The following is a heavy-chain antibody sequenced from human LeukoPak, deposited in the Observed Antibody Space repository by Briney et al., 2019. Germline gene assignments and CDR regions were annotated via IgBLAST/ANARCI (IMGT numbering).Heavy chain of an antibody. Sequence: GGSLRLSCAASGLIFSSYAMNWVRQAPGKGLEWVAVISGSGGTTYYADSVKGRFTISRDNSKNTLYLQMSSLRADDTAIYYCAKDFYDSELCWSQGTLVTVSS. CDR1: GLIFSSYA. D-gene: IGHD3-10*01. CDR3: AKDFYDSELC. J-gene: IGHJ4*02. CDR2: ISGSGGTT. V-gene: IGHV3-23*01.